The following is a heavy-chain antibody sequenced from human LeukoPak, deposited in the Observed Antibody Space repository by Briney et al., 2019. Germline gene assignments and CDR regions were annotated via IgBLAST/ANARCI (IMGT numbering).Heavy chain of an antibody. CDR2: INYIGST. J-gene: IGHJ4*02. Sequence: KPSETLSLTCAVYGGSFSGYFWGWIRQPPGKGLEWIGNINYIGSTANNPSLKSRVSMSVDTSKNQFSLKMTSVTAADTAVYYCARLSKGRYFDYIFDYWGQGTLVTVSS. CDR3: ARLSKGRYFDYIFDY. D-gene: IGHD3-9*01. V-gene: IGHV4-34*01. CDR1: GGSFSGYF.